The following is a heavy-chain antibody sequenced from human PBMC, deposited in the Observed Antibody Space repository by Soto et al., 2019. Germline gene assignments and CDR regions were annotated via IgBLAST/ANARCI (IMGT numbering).Heavy chain of an antibody. J-gene: IGHJ4*02. CDR2: IYPSDSDT. D-gene: IGHD3-3*01. V-gene: IGHV5-51*01. CDR1: GYNFAGYW. CDR3: ARGGVSTRTFDY. Sequence: PGESLKISCKGSGYNFAGYWIAWVCQMPGKGLELMGIIYPSDSDTRYRPSFQGQVTISADKSISSAYLQWSSLRASDTAMYYCARGGVSTRTFDYWGQGXPVTVSS.